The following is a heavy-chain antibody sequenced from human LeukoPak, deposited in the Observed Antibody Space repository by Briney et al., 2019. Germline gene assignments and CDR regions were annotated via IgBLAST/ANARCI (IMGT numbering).Heavy chain of an antibody. J-gene: IGHJ4*02. CDR1: GFTFSNYW. D-gene: IGHD4-23*01. Sequence: GGSLRLSCAASGFTFSNYWMHWVRQVPGKGLVWLSRISSDGSTTTYADSVKGRFSISRDNAKNTLYLQMNSLRVEDTAVYYCARGRPHGNDYWGQGTLVTVSS. CDR2: ISSDGSTT. V-gene: IGHV3-74*01. CDR3: ARGRPHGNDY.